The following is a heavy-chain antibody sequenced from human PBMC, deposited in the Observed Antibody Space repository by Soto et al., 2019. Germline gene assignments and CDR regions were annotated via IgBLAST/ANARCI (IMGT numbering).Heavy chain of an antibody. Sequence: QVQLVQSGAEVKKPGASVKVSCKASGYTFTSYGISWVRQAPGQGLEWMGWISAYNGNTNYAQKLHGRVTMTTDTATSTAYMELRSLRSDDTAVYYCARGYPRGYSSGWSPPVDYWGQGTLVTVSS. CDR2: ISAYNGNT. CDR1: GYTFTSYG. D-gene: IGHD6-19*01. V-gene: IGHV1-18*01. CDR3: ARGYPRGYSSGWSPPVDY. J-gene: IGHJ4*02.